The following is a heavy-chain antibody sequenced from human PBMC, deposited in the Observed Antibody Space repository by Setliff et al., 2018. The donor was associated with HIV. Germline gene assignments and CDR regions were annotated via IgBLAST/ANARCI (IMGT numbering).Heavy chain of an antibody. CDR2: VYYSGST. J-gene: IGHJ4*02. V-gene: IGHV4-61*01. CDR3: ASTGYSSGWSFDY. Sequence: SETLSLTCTVSGGSVGSGSYYWSWIRQSPGKGLEWIGYVYYSGSTYYNPSLKSRVTISVDTSKNQFSLKLSSVTAADTAVYYCASTGYSSGWSFDYWGQGTLVTVSS. D-gene: IGHD6-19*01. CDR1: GGSVGSGSYY.